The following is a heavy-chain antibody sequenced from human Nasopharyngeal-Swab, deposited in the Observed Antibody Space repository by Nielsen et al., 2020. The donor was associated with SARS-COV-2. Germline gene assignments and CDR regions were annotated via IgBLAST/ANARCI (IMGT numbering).Heavy chain of an antibody. CDR1: GFTFSTYG. D-gene: IGHD2-21*01. Sequence: GESLKISCAASGFTFSTYGMHWVRQAPGKGLEWVAFIWYDGSNKYYGDSVKGRFTISRDNSKNTLYLQMNSLRAEDTAVYYCASDTDYWGQGTLVTVSS. V-gene: IGHV3-30*02. CDR2: IWYDGSNK. CDR3: ASDTDY. J-gene: IGHJ4*02.